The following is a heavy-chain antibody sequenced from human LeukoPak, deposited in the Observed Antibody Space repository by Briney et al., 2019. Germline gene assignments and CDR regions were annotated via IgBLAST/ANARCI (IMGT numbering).Heavy chain of an antibody. D-gene: IGHD5-18*01. V-gene: IGHV1-69*01. CDR2: IIPIFGTA. Sequence: GSSVKVSCKASGGTFSSYAISWVRQAPGQGLEWMGGIIPIFGTANYAQKFQGRVTITADESTSTAYMELSSLRSEDTAVYYCARLFNTAMVYYFDYWGQGTLVTVSS. J-gene: IGHJ4*02. CDR1: GGTFSSYA. CDR3: ARLFNTAMVYYFDY.